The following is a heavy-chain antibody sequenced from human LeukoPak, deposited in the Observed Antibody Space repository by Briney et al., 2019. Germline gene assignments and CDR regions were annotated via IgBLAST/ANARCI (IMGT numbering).Heavy chain of an antibody. CDR2: ISSSSSTI. Sequence: GGSLRLSCAASGFTFSSYSMNWVRQAPGKGLEWVSYISSSSSTIYYADSVKGRFTISRDNAKNTLYLQMNSLRAEDTAVYYCAKGGRDYDFWSGYYTGLDYWGQGTLVTVSS. J-gene: IGHJ4*02. D-gene: IGHD3-3*01. CDR1: GFTFSSYS. CDR3: AKGGRDYDFWSGYYTGLDY. V-gene: IGHV3-48*01.